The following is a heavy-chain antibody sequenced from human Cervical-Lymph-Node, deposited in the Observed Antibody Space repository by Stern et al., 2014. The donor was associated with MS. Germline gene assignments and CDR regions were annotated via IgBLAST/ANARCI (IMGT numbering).Heavy chain of an antibody. J-gene: IGHJ3*02. CDR3: ATSTASDAFDI. Sequence: VQLVQSGGGVVQPGRSLRLSCVASGLTFSTSVMHWVRQAPGKGLEWVAVVWNDGSKEHFTESVKGRFSTSRDTAKNTLHLQRSSLRAEDTAVYFCATSTASDAFDIWGQGTLVTVSS. D-gene: IGHD2/OR15-2a*01. CDR1: GLTFSTSV. CDR2: VWNDGSKE. V-gene: IGHV3-33*01.